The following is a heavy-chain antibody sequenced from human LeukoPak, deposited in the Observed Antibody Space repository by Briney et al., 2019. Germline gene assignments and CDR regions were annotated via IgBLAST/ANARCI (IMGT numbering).Heavy chain of an antibody. Sequence: SETLSLTCAVSGVSISSGGYSWSWIRQPPGKGLEWIGYIYHSGSTYYNPSLKSRVTISVDRSKNQFSLKLSSVTAADTAVYYCASRVSYPFEDIWGQGTMVTVSS. CDR2: IYHSGST. CDR1: GVSISSGGYS. V-gene: IGHV4-30-2*01. D-gene: IGHD3-10*01. CDR3: ASRVSYPFEDI. J-gene: IGHJ3*02.